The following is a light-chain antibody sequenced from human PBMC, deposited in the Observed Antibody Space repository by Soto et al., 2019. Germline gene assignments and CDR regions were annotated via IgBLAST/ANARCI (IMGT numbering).Light chain of an antibody. CDR1: QSVPNSY. J-gene: IGKJ4*02. Sequence: TGLTPYARTSAVSPMRISTLCFRASQSVPNSYLAWYQQKPGQAPRLLIYGASSRATGIPVRFSGSGTGTDFTVILTRLEREDFAVYYWHRYGASTTFGGGTKVDIK. CDR2: GAS. CDR3: HRYGASTT. V-gene: IGKV3-20*01.